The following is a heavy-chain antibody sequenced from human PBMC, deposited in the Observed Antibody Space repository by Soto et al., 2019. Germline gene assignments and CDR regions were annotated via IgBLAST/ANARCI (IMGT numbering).Heavy chain of an antibody. CDR3: ASDTVVVVAESGPYYYYGMDV. V-gene: IGHV1-69*12. CDR1: GGTFNTYA. CDR2: YIPMFGTA. J-gene: IGHJ6*04. D-gene: IGHD2-15*01. Sequence: QVQLVQSGAEVKKPGSSVKVSCKASGGTFNTYAISWVRQAPGQGLEWLGGYIPMFGTANYGQRLQGRVTITAEASTSTVYMEVRSLRSENTAVYYCASDTVVVVAESGPYYYYGMDVWGKGTTVTVSA.